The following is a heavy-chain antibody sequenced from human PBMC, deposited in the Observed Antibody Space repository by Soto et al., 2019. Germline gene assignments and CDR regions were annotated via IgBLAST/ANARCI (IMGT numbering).Heavy chain of an antibody. D-gene: IGHD4-4*01. J-gene: IGHJ6*03. CDR3: AKADSNYAGRFSYYYMDV. CDR1: GYTFSSYG. CDR2: ISAYNGKT. Sequence: XVKVSCKASGYTFSSYGIGWVRQAPGQGLEWMGWISAYNGKTHYSQNFQGKVTMTTDTSTSTAYMELRTLRSDDTAVYYCAKADSNYAGRFSYYYMDVWGNGTLVTVSS. V-gene: IGHV1-18*04.